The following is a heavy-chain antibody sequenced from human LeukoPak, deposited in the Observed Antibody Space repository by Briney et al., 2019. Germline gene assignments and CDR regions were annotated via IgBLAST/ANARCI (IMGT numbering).Heavy chain of an antibody. J-gene: IGHJ6*02. V-gene: IGHV4-4*07. Sequence: SETLSLTCTVSGGSISSYYWSWIRQPAGKGLEWIGRIYTSGSTNYNPSLKSRVTMSVDTSKNQFSLKLSFVTAADTAVYYCARGRGYGLYYYYYGMDVWGQGTTVTVSS. CDR1: GGSISSYY. D-gene: IGHD5-18*01. CDR2: IYTSGST. CDR3: ARGRGYGLYYYYYGMDV.